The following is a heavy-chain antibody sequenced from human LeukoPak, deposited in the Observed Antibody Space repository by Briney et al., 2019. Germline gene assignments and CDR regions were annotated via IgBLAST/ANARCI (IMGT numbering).Heavy chain of an antibody. CDR2: ISGSGGST. V-gene: IGHV3-23*01. Sequence: GGSLRLSCAASGFTFSSYAMSGVRQAPGKGVEGGSAISGSGGSTYYAESVKGGFTISRDNSKNTLYLQMNSLRAEDTAVYYCANGGLFNWFDPWGQGTLVTVSS. CDR1: GFTFSSYA. J-gene: IGHJ5*02. CDR3: ANGGLFNWFDP. D-gene: IGHD3-10*01.